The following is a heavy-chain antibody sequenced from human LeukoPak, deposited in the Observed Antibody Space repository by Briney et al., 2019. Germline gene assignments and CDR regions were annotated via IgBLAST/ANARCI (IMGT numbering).Heavy chain of an antibody. CDR1: GGSISSSNW. CDR3: ARDLPAVGDLPPGAFDI. D-gene: IGHD1-26*01. J-gene: IGHJ3*02. Sequence: KPSGTLSLTCAVSGGSISSSNWWSWVRQPPGKGLEWIGEIYHSGSTNYNPSLKCRVTISVDKSKNQFSLKLSSVTAADTAVYYCARDLPAVGDLPPGAFDIWGQGTMVTVSS. CDR2: IYHSGST. V-gene: IGHV4-4*02.